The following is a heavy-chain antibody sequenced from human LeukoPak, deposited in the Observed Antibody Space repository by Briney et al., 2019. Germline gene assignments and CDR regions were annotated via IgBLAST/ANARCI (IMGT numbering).Heavy chain of an antibody. J-gene: IGHJ4*02. Sequence: GGSLRLSCAASGFRCSNYWMTWVRQAPGKGLEWVANIKQDGSEKYYVDSVKGRFPISRDNAENSLYLQMNSLRAEDTAVYYCARAPEGYTVVTIFDFWGQGTLVTVSS. V-gene: IGHV3-7*05. CDR3: ARAPEGYTVVTIFDF. CDR1: GFRCSNYW. D-gene: IGHD4-23*01. CDR2: IKQDGSEK.